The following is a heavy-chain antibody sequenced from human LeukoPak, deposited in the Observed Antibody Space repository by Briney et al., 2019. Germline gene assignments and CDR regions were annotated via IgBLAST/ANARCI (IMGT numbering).Heavy chain of an antibody. CDR3: AGHHPRNTVDF. CDR2: ISDIGSI. D-gene: IGHD2/OR15-2a*01. J-gene: IGHJ4*02. V-gene: IGHV4-59*08. CDR1: GGSISSYY. Sequence: PSETLSLTCTVSGGSISSYYWSWIRQPPGKGLEWNAYISDIGSINYNPSLKSRVTISLDTSKNQFSLKLSSVTAADTAVYYCAGHHPRNTVDFWGQGTLVTVSS.